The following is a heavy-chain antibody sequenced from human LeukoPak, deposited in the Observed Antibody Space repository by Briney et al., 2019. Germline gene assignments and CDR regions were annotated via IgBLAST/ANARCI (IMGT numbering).Heavy chain of an antibody. CDR3: ATFGGIIGLPFDY. V-gene: IGHV3-30*03. CDR2: ISFDGNNE. J-gene: IGHJ4*02. CDR1: GFTFSNYD. D-gene: IGHD3-16*02. Sequence: PGGSLRLSCAASGFTFSNYDMHWVRQAPGKGLEWVALISFDGNNEYYADSVKGRFTISRDSSKNTLYLQMNSLRAEDTAVYYCATFGGIIGLPFDYWGQGTLVTVSS.